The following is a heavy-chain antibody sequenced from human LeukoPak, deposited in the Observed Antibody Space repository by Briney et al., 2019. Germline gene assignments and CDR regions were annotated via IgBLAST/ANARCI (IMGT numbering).Heavy chain of an antibody. CDR1: GFTFSTYW. J-gene: IGHJ6*02. Sequence: GGSLRLSCAASGFTFSTYWMYWVRQAPGKGLEWLASISLDGSDMYYEDSVKGRFTISRDNAKNSVYLQMNSLRAEDTAVYYCARDCGSPGDGMDVWGQGTTVTVSS. V-gene: IGHV3-7*01. D-gene: IGHD2-21*01. CDR3: ARDCGSPGDGMDV. CDR2: ISLDGSDM.